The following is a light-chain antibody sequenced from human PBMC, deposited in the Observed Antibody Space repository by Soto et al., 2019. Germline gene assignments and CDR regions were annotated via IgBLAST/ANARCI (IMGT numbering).Light chain of an antibody. CDR2: DVS. Sequence: QSALTQPASVSGSPGQSITISCTGTSSDVGGYNYVSWYQQHPGKAPKLMIYDVSNRPSGVSNRFSGSKSGNTASLTISGLQAVDEAEYYCSSYTSSSTLLYVFGTGTKLTVL. V-gene: IGLV2-14*01. CDR3: SSYTSSSTLLYV. CDR1: SSDVGGYNY. J-gene: IGLJ1*01.